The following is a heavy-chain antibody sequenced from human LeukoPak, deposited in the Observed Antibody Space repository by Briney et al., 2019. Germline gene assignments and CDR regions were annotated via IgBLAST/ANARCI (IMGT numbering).Heavy chain of an antibody. D-gene: IGHD2-15*01. V-gene: IGHV3-23*01. J-gene: IGHJ4*02. Sequence: RPGGSLRLSCAASGFTFSSYAMSWVRQAPGKGLEWVSAISGSGGSTYYADSVKGRFTISRDNSKNTLYLQMNSLRAEDTAVYYCATVEDQNCSGGSCYRALARWGQGTLVTVSS. CDR3: ATVEDQNCSGGSCYRALAR. CDR1: GFTFSSYA. CDR2: ISGSGGST.